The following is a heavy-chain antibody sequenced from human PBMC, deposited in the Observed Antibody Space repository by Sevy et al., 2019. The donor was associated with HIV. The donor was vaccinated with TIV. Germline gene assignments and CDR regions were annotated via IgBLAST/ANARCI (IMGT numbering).Heavy chain of an antibody. CDR2: INPNSGGT. CDR3: ARGGSTYGGQYYFDY. Sequence: ASVKVSCKASGGTFSSYAISWVRQAPGQGLEWMGWINPNSGGTNYAQKFQGRVTMTRDTSISTAYMELSRLRSDDTAVYYCARGGSTYGGQYYFDYWGQGTLVTVSS. D-gene: IGHD2-2*01. V-gene: IGHV1-2*02. J-gene: IGHJ4*02. CDR1: GGTFSSYA.